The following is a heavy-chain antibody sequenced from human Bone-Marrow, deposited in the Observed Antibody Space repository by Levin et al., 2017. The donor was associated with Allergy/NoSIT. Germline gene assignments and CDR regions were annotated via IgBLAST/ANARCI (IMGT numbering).Heavy chain of an antibody. V-gene: IGHV4-4*02. D-gene: IGHD1-26*01. CDR2: SYHTGKS. CDR3: AKKLVGDFGPIFDI. CDR1: GGSMNANW. Sequence: PSETLSLTCTVSGGSMNANWWSWVRQPPGEGLEWIGESYHTGKSNYNPSLMGRVTISVDRSKNQISLNVTSVTAADTAVYYCAKKLVGDFGPIFDIWGRGILVTVSS. J-gene: IGHJ4*02.